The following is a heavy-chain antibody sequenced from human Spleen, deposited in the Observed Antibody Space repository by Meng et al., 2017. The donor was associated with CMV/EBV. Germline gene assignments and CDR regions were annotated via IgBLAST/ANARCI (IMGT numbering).Heavy chain of an antibody. CDR2: IYSDGST. D-gene: IGHD1-26*01. CDR1: GFTVSSNY. Sequence: GESLKISCAASGFTVSSNYMSWVRQAPGKGLEWVSVIYSDGSTYYADSVKGRFTISRDNSQSTLYLQVTSLRAEDTAVYYCARDEVVGATTDYWGQGTLVTVSS. J-gene: IGHJ4*02. V-gene: IGHV3-53*01. CDR3: ARDEVVGATTDY.